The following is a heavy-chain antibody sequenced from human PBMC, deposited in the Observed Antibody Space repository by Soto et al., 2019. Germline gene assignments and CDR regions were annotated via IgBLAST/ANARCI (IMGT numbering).Heavy chain of an antibody. CDR2: IIAIAGTA. CDR1: GCTFSSYA. Sequence: QVQLVQSGAEVKKPGSSVKVSCKASGCTFSSYAISWVRQAPGQGLEWVGGIIAIAGTANYAQKFQGRVTITADESTSTAYMELSSLKSENTAVYYCARSQGSSTSLEIYYYYYYGMDVWGQGHTVTVSS. V-gene: IGHV1-69*01. J-gene: IGHJ6*02. CDR3: ARSQGSSTSLEIYYYYYYGMDV. D-gene: IGHD2-2*01.